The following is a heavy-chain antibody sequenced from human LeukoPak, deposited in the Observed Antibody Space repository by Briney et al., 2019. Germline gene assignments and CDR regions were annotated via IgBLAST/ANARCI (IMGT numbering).Heavy chain of an antibody. CDR3: AKGGYDYIEVGYFDY. CDR1: GFPFASYA. J-gene: IGHJ4*02. V-gene: IGHV3-23*01. D-gene: IGHD5-12*01. CDR2: IIGSVAST. Sequence: GTLRLSCAASGFPFASYAMSWVRQTPGKGLEWVSLIIGSVASTYYADSVKGRFTISRDNSKNTLYLQMNSLRADDTAVYFCAKGGYDYIEVGYFDYWGQGTLVTVSS.